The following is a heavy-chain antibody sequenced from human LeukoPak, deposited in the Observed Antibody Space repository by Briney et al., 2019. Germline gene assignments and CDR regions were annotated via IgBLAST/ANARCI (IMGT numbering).Heavy chain of an antibody. CDR3: ARQNYDILTVGDHYYYYYYMDV. V-gene: IGHV4-39*06. CDR1: GGSISSSSYY. Sequence: SETLSLTCTVSGGSISSSSYYWGWIRQPPGKGLEWIGRIYYSGSTYYNPSLKSRVTISVDTSKNQFALKLSSVTAADTAVYYCARQNYDILTVGDHYYYYYYMDVWGKGATVTVSS. D-gene: IGHD3-9*01. J-gene: IGHJ6*03. CDR2: IYYSGST.